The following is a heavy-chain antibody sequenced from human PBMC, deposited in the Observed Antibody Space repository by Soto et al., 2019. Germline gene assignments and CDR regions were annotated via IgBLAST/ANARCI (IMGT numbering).Heavy chain of an antibody. V-gene: IGHV4-34*01. Sequence: SETLSLTCAVYGGSFSGYYWSWIRQPPGKGLEWIGEINHSGGTNYNPSLKSRVTISVDTSKNQFSLKLSSVTAADTAVYYCARGHSIAARPDGSHSTYVPFDYWGQGTLVTVSS. D-gene: IGHD6-6*01. J-gene: IGHJ4*02. CDR3: ARGHSIAARPDGSHSTYVPFDY. CDR2: INHSGGT. CDR1: GGSFSGYY.